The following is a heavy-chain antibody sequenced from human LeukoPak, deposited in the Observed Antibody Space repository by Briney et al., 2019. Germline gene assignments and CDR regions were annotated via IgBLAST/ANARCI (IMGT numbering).Heavy chain of an antibody. CDR1: GGSISSYY. J-gene: IGHJ4*02. CDR2: IYTSGGT. Sequence: PSETLSLTCTVSGGSISSYYWSWIRQPAGKGLEWIGRIYTSGGTNYNPSLKSRVTMSVDTSKNQFSLKLSSVTAADTAVYYRARVIRGGYSYYFDYWGQGTLVTVSS. V-gene: IGHV4-4*07. CDR3: ARVIRGGYSYYFDY. D-gene: IGHD3-10*01.